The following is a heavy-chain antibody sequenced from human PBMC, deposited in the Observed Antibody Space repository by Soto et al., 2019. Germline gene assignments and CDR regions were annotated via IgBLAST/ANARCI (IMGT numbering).Heavy chain of an antibody. D-gene: IGHD3-22*01. CDR2: ISYDGSNK. CDR1: GFTFSSYA. V-gene: IGHV3-30-3*01. Sequence: GGSLILSCAASGFTFSSYAMHWVRQAPGKGLEWVAVISYDGSNKYYADSVKGRFTISRDNSKNTLYLQMNSLRAEDTAVYYCTRGLAYYDSSRLDYWGQGTLVTVSS. CDR3: TRGLAYYDSSRLDY. J-gene: IGHJ4*02.